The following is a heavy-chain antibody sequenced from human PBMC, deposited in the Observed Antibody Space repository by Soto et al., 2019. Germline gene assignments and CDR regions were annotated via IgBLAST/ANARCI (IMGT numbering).Heavy chain of an antibody. V-gene: IGHV3-30*18. J-gene: IGHJ4*02. CDR1: GFTFSSYG. Sequence: QVQRVQSGGGVVRPGRSLRLSCAVSGFTFSSYGMHWVRQAPGKGLEWVAVISYDGSNQYYADSVKGRFTISRDNSENTLYRQMNSLRPEDTAMYYGAKDQAARWWEGMWDWGQGTLVTVSS. CDR2: ISYDGSNQ. CDR3: AKDQAARWWEGMWD. D-gene: IGHD1-26*01.